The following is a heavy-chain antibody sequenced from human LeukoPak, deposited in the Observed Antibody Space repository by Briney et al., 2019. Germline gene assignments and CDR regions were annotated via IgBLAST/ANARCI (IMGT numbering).Heavy chain of an antibody. CDR1: GYTFTSYG. Sequence: ATVKVSCKVSGYTFTSYGISWVRQAPGQGLEWMGWISPYNGNTNYAQKLQGRVTMTTDTSTSTAYMELRSLRSDDTAVYYCARVLGDYYYYGMDVWGQGTTVTVSS. CDR2: ISPYNGNT. CDR3: ARVLGDYYYYGMDV. V-gene: IGHV1-18*01. J-gene: IGHJ6*02.